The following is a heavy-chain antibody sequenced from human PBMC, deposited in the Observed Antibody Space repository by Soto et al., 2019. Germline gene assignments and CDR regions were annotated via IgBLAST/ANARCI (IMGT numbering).Heavy chain of an antibody. V-gene: IGHV3-7*05. J-gene: IGHJ5*01. D-gene: IGHD3-22*01. CDR1: GFSFSKLW. CDR2: IRQDGSEK. Sequence: PWGSLRLSCAASGFSFSKLWMSWVRQTPGKGLEWVANIRQDGSEKNYVDSVKGRFTISRDNAKNSLYLQMNGLRVEDTAGGYCTSRYLEHCFSSGFSPPYDSGGKGALVTVSS. CDR3: TSRYLEHCFSSGFSPPYDS.